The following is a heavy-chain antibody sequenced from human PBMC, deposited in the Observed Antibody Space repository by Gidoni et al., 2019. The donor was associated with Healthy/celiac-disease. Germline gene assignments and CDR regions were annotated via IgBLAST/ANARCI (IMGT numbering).Heavy chain of an antibody. CDR1: GFTFSSYD. D-gene: IGHD3-22*01. V-gene: IGHV3-13*01. Sequence: EVQLVESGGGLVQPGGSLRLSCAASGFTFSSYDMHWVRQATGKGLEWVSAIGTAGDTYYPGSVKGRFTISRENAKNSLYLQMNSLRAGDTAVYYCARGALNYYDSSGYWYYYGMDVWGQGTTVTVSS. CDR3: ARGALNYYDSSGYWYYYGMDV. J-gene: IGHJ6*02. CDR2: IGTAGDT.